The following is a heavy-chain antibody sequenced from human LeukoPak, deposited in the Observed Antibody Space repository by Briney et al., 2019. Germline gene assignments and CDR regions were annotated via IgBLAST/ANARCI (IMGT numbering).Heavy chain of an antibody. CDR3: ATIGSSSHYFDN. D-gene: IGHD6-6*01. V-gene: IGHV3-21*01. Sequence: GGSLRLSCAASGFSFRSSDMNWGRQAPGKGLEWGSSISGSGSHTYYADSVKGRFTISRDNANNLLYLQMNSLRAEDTALYYCATIGSSSHYFDNWGQGTLVTVSS. CDR2: ISGSGSHT. J-gene: IGHJ4*02. CDR1: GFSFRSSD.